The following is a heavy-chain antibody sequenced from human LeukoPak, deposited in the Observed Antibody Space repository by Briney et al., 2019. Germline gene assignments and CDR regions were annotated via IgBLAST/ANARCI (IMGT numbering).Heavy chain of an antibody. V-gene: IGHV5-51*01. J-gene: IGHJ1*01. CDR1: GYRFSSYY. CDR3: AKVHPSTSWYGYFQH. Sequence: GESLKISCQGSGYRFSSYYIAWARQMPGQGLEWMELIDPGDADTRYSPAFQGLVTFSADKSSGTAYLHWNSLKASDSGIYYCAKVHPSTSWYGYFQHWGQGTLVVVSS. CDR2: IDPGDADT. D-gene: IGHD2-2*01.